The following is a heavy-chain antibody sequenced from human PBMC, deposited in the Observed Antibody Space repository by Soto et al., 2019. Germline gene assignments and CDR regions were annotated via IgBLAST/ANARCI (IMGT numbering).Heavy chain of an antibody. J-gene: IGHJ6*02. CDR2: IKRKIDGEAT. D-gene: IGHD2-15*01. CDR3: TTGSVEGV. Sequence: EVQLVESGGGLVKPGGSLRLSCAASGFSFSNAWMNWVRQAPGKGLEWVCHIKRKIDGEATDYAGPVKGRFTVFRDDSKSALYLQMNSLKGDDTAVYYCTTGSVEGVWGQGTTVTVS. V-gene: IGHV3-15*07. CDR1: GFSFSNAW.